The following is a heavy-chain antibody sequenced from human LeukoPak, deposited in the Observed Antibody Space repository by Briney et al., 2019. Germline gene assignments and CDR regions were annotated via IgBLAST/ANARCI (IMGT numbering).Heavy chain of an antibody. D-gene: IGHD3-22*01. J-gene: IGHJ4*02. CDR2: INPSGGST. V-gene: IGHV1-46*01. Sequence: ASVKVSCKASGYTFTSYYMHWVRQAPGQGLEWMGIINPSGGSTSYAQKFQGRVTMTRDMSTRTIYMELSRLRSEDTAVYYCARGSGYYDSSGYYYFDYWGQGTLVTVSS. CDR1: GYTFTSYY. CDR3: ARGSGYYDSSGYYYFDY.